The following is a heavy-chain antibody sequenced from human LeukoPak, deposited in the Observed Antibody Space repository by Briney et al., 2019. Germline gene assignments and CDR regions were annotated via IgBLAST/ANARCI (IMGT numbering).Heavy chain of an antibody. D-gene: IGHD3-22*01. CDR2: IYYSGST. CDR3: ARDSGYYDSSGYYYFDY. CDR1: GGSISSGGYY. Sequence: SQTLSLTCTVSGGSISSGGYYWSWIRQHPGKGLEWIGYIYYSGSTYYNPSLKSRVTISVDTSKNQFSLKLSSVTAADTAVYYCARDSGYYDSSGYYYFDYWGQGTLVTVSS. V-gene: IGHV4-31*03. J-gene: IGHJ4*02.